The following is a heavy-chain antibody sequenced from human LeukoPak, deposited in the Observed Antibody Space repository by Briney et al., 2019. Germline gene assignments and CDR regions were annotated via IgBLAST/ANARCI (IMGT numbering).Heavy chain of an antibody. CDR2: IYYSGST. J-gene: IGHJ6*03. V-gene: IGHV4-59*01. CDR1: GGSISGYY. D-gene: IGHD3-10*01. Sequence: SETLSLTCTVSGGSISGYYWSWIRQPPGKGLEWIGSIYYSGSTNYNPSLKSRVTISVDTSKNQFSLKLSSVTAADTAVYYCARWTTISGTPSRYYMDVWGKGTTVTISS. CDR3: ARWTTISGTPSRYYMDV.